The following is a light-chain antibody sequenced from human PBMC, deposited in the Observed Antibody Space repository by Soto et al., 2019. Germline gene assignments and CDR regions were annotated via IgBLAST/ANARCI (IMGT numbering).Light chain of an antibody. J-gene: IGKJ1*01. CDR1: QGVSNY. CDR3: QNHGT. V-gene: IGKV1-27*01. Sequence: DIQMTQSPSSLSASVGDRVTITCRASQGVSNYLAWYQQKPGIVPKLLIYAASTLQSGVPSRFSGSGSGTDFTLTISSLQPEDVATYYCQNHGTFGQGTKVEIK. CDR2: AAS.